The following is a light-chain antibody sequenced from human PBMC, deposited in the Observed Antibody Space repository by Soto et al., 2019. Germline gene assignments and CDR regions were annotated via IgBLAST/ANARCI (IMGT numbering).Light chain of an antibody. CDR1: SSDVGAYNS. Sequence: HSALAQPASVSGSPGQSITISCTGTSSDVGAYNSVSWYQQHPHKAPQVIIYKGTQRPSGVSNRFSGSTSGNAASLTISGLQADDEADYFCCSSAPESTYVFGNGTKLTVL. V-gene: IGLV2-23*01. J-gene: IGLJ1*01. CDR3: CSSAPESTYV. CDR2: KGT.